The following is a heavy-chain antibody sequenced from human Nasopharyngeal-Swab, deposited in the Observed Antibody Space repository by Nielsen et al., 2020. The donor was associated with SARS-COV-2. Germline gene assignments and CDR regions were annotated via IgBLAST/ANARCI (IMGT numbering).Heavy chain of an antibody. J-gene: IGHJ4*02. CDR1: GFTLSDYS. V-gene: IGHV3-21*01. Sequence: GGSLRLSCAASGFTLSDYSMNWVRQAPGKGLEWVSSISSSAAFINYADSVQGRLTISRDNAKNSLYLQMNSLRAEDTAVYYCAHHYGGNTDHLDYWGQGTLVTVSS. CDR3: AHHYGGNTDHLDY. D-gene: IGHD4-23*01. CDR2: ISSSAAFI.